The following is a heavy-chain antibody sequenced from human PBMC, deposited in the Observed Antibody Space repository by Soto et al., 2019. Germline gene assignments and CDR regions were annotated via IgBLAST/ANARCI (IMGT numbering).Heavy chain of an antibody. CDR3: ARDVPEYSGYDYDYYYYMDV. J-gene: IGHJ6*03. D-gene: IGHD5-12*01. CDR2: IYSGGST. Sequence: EVQLVESGGGLVQPGGSLRLSCAASGFTVSSNYMSWVRQAPGKGLEWVSVIYSGGSTYYADSVKGRFTISRDNSKNTLYLQMNSLRAEATAVYYCARDVPEYSGYDYDYYYYMDVWGKGTTVTVSS. V-gene: IGHV3-66*01. CDR1: GFTVSSNY.